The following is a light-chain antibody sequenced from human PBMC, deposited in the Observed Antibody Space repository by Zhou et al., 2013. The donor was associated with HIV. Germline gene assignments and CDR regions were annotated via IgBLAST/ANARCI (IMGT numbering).Light chain of an antibody. J-gene: IGKJ1*01. V-gene: IGKV3-20*01. CDR3: QQYGSSPWT. CDR1: QSVSNSY. CDR2: GAS. Sequence: EIVLTQSPGTLSLSPGERATLSCRASQSVSNSYLAWYQQKPGQTPRLLMYGASSRATGIPDRFSGSGSGTDFTLTITRVDPEDSALYYCQQYGSSPWTFGQGTKVEI.